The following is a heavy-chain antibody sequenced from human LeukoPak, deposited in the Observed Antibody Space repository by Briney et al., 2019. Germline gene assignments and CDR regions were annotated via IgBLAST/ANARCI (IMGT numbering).Heavy chain of an antibody. CDR1: GFTFSSYW. J-gene: IGHJ4*02. CDR2: INSDGSST. Sequence: GGSLRLSCAASGFTFSSYWMHWVCQAPGKGLMWVSRINSDGSSTSYADSVKGRFTISRDNAKNTLYLQMNSLRAEDTAVFYCARVGQAGYVGYPLDYRGQGTLVTVSS. D-gene: IGHD5-12*01. CDR3: ARVGQAGYVGYPLDY. V-gene: IGHV3-74*01.